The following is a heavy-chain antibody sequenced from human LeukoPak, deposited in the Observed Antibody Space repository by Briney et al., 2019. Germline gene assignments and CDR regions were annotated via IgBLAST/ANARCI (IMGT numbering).Heavy chain of an antibody. D-gene: IGHD4-17*01. J-gene: IGHJ4*02. CDR3: AVGDQNYFDY. V-gene: IGHV4-39*07. CDR1: GGSISSYY. Sequence: SETLSLTCTVSGGSISSYYWGWIRQPPGKGLEWIGSIYYSGSTYYNPSLKSRVTISVDTSKNQFSLKLSSVTAADTAVYYCAVGDQNYFDYWGQGTLVTVSS. CDR2: IYYSGST.